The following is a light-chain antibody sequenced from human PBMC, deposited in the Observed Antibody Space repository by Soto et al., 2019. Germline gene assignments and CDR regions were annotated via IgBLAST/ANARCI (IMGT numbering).Light chain of an antibody. Sequence: DIQMTQSPSSLSASVGDTVTITCRASQSITNYLTWFQQKPGKAPSLLIFAADNLQDGVPSRFSGSGSGTDFTLTISSLEPEDFAVYSSLTFGGGTKVDIK. CDR3: LT. CDR2: AAD. J-gene: IGKJ4*01. V-gene: IGKV1-39*01. CDR1: QSITNY.